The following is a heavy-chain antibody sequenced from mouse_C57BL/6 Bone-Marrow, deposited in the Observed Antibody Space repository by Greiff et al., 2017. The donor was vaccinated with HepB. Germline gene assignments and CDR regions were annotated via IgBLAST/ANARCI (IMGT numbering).Heavy chain of an antibody. CDR3: ARPTVVASMDY. D-gene: IGHD1-1*01. V-gene: IGHV5-12*01. CDR2: ISNGGGST. J-gene: IGHJ4*01. CDR1: GFTFSDYY. Sequence: DVKLVESGGGLVQPGGSLKLSCAASGFTFSDYYMYWVRQTPEKRLEWVAYISNGGGSTYYPDTVKGRFTISRDNAKNTLYLQMSRLKSEDTAMYYCARPTVVASMDYWGQGTSVTVSS.